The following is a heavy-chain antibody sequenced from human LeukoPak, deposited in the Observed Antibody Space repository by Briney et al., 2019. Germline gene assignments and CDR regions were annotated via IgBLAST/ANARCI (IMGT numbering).Heavy chain of an antibody. CDR1: YGSFSGYY. J-gene: IGHJ4*02. D-gene: IGHD3-22*01. V-gene: IGHV4-34*01. CDR3: AISYYYRDYYFDY. Sequence: PSETLSLTCTVFYGSFSGYYWTWIRQPPGKGLEWIGEINHNGNTNYNPSLKSRVTISVDTSKDQFSLKLSSVTAADTAVYYCAISYYYRDYYFDYWGQGTLVTVSS. CDR2: INHNGNT.